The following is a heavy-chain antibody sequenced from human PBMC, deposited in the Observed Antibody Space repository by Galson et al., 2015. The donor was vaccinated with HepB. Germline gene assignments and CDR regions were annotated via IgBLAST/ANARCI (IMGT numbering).Heavy chain of an antibody. CDR3: ARVERGEWYSFYYYDMDV. D-gene: IGHD3-10*01. V-gene: IGHV3-7*05. CDR1: EFILSMYW. Sequence: SLRLSCAASEFILSMYWMHWVRQAPGKGLEWVANIKEDGSEKNYVDSVKGRFTIARDNAKNSLYLQMNSLRAEDTAVYYCARVERGEWYSFYYYDMDVWGRGTTVTVSS. CDR2: IKEDGSEK. J-gene: IGHJ6*02.